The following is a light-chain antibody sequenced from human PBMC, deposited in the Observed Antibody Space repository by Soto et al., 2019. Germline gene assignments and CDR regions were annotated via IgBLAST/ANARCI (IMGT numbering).Light chain of an antibody. V-gene: IGKV3D-15*01. CDR3: HHSNNFPQYT. CDR2: GAS. CDR1: PTISSD. Sequence: DIVMTQSPATLYVSPGERATLSCRASPTISSDLAWYQHKPGQTPKLVIFGASNRAAGIPARFSGSGYGTEFTRTISSLQSEDFAVYYCHHSNNFPQYTLGQGPKLEIK. J-gene: IGKJ2*01.